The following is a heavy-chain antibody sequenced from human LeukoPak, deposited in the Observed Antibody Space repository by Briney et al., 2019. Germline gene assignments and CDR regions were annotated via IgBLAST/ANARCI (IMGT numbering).Heavy chain of an antibody. Sequence: PGGSLRLSCAASGSTFSTYAMHWVRQAPGKGLEWVALISYDGSNKYYADSVKGRFTISRDNSKNTLSLQMNSLRAEDTAVYYCAGRYYDILTGGREGFDYWGQGTLVTVSS. V-gene: IGHV3-30*04. CDR1: GSTFSTYA. D-gene: IGHD3-9*01. CDR2: ISYDGSNK. J-gene: IGHJ4*02. CDR3: AGRYYDILTGGREGFDY.